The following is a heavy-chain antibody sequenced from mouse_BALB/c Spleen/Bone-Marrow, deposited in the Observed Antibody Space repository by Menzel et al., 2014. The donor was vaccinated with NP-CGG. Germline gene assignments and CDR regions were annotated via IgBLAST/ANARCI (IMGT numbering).Heavy chain of an antibody. V-gene: IGHV1S22*01. CDR3: TRLRDAY. CDR2: IYPGSGST. J-gene: IGHJ3*01. CDR1: GYTFTSYW. Sequence: LKESGSELVRPGASVKLSCKASGYTFTSYWMHWVKQRPGQGLEWIGNIYPGSGSTNYDEKFKSKATLTVDTSSSTAYMQLSSLTSEDSAVYYCTRLRDAYWGQGTLVTVSA.